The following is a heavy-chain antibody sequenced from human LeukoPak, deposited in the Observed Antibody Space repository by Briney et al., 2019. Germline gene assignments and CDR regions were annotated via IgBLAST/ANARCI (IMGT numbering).Heavy chain of an antibody. CDR2: INPNSGDT. D-gene: IGHD6-13*01. CDR3: ARGYIAAAGTIDY. CDR1: GYTFTGYY. V-gene: IGHV1-2*06. Sequence: ASVKVSCKASGYTFTGYYMHWVRQAPGQGLEWMGRINPNSGDTNYAQKFQGRVTMTRDTSISTAYMELSRLRSDDTAVYYCARGYIAAAGTIDYWGQGTLVTVSS. J-gene: IGHJ4*02.